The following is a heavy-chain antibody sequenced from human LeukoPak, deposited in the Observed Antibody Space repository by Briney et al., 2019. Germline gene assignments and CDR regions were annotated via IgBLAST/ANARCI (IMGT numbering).Heavy chain of an antibody. D-gene: IGHD3-9*01. J-gene: IGHJ4*02. CDR3: ARLRSYYDILTGYSYYFDY. Sequence: SETLSLTCTVSGGSITSYYWSWIRQPPGKGLEWIGYIYYNGSTDYNPSLKSRVTISIATSKNQFSLKMSSVTAADTAVYYCARLRSYYDILTGYSYYFDYWGQGTLVTVSS. CDR1: GGSITSYY. CDR2: IYYNGST. V-gene: IGHV4-59*12.